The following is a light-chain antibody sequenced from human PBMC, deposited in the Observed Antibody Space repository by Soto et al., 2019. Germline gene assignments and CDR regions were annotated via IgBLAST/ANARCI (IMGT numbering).Light chain of an antibody. J-gene: IGKJ1*01. CDR3: LQHYSWPWT. Sequence: EIAMTQSPGTVSVFPGETVTLSCRASQSVSGYLDWFHQKPGQAPRLVLLRIFTRAIGVPARFSGSGSETEFTLTIRCLQSEDSGVYYCLQHYSWPWTFGQGTKVEIK. CDR1: QSVSGY. V-gene: IGKV3-15*01. CDR2: RIF.